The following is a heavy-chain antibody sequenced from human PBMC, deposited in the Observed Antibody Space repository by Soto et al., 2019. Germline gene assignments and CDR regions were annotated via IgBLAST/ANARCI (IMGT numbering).Heavy chain of an antibody. CDR1: GGTFSSYT. D-gene: IGHD3-9*01. V-gene: IGHV1-69*02. J-gene: IGHJ4*02. CDR2: IIPILGIA. CDR3: ASGLTGGAFDY. Sequence: QVQPVQSGAEVKKPGSSVKVSCKASGGTFSSYTISWVRQAPGQGLEWMGRIIPILGIANYAQKFQGRVTITADKSTSTAYMELSSLRSEDTAVYYCASGLTGGAFDYWGQGTLVTVSS.